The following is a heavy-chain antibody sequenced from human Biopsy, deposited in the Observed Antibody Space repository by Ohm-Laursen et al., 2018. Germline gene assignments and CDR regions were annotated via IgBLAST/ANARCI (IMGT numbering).Heavy chain of an antibody. V-gene: IGHV4-39*01. J-gene: IGHJ5*02. CDR2: IYNTETT. Sequence: GTLSLTCIVSGGSISSSTTYYWAWLCQPPGKGLEWIGSIYNTETTFYNPSLKSRVTISVDTSTNQFSLKVSSVTAADTALYFCARHPTGFWFDPWGHGTLVTVSS. CDR3: ARHPTGFWFDP. CDR1: GGSISSSTTYY.